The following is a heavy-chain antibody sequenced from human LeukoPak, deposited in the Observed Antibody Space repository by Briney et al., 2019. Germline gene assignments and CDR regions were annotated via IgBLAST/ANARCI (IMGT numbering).Heavy chain of an antibody. CDR3: AVDGSGSYYFDY. CDR1: GFTFSSYS. CDR2: ISSSSSYI. J-gene: IGHJ4*02. V-gene: IGHV3-21*01. D-gene: IGHD3-10*01. Sequence: GGSLRVSCAASGFTFSSYSMNWVRQAPGKGLGWVSSISSSSSYIYYADSVKGRFTISRDNAKNSLYLQMNSLRAEDTAVYYCAVDGSGSYYFDYWGQGTLVTVSS.